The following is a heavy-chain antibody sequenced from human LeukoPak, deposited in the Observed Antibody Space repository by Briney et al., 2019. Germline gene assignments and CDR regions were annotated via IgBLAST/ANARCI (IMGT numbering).Heavy chain of an antibody. Sequence: ASVKVSCKASGYTFTGYYMRWVRQAPGHGPEWMGWISPNSGGTNYAQKFQGWVTMTRDTSISTAYMELSRLRSDDTAVYYCASPYYGSGSDAFDIWGQGTMVTVSS. D-gene: IGHD3-10*01. CDR2: ISPNSGGT. V-gene: IGHV1-2*04. J-gene: IGHJ3*02. CDR3: ASPYYGSGSDAFDI. CDR1: GYTFTGYY.